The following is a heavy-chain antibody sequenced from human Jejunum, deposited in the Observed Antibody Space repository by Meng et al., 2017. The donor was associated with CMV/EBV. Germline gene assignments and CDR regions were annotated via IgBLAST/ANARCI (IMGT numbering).Heavy chain of an antibody. CDR1: GFTFDGDA. D-gene: IGHD6-6*01. CDR2: IGWNSGSI. J-gene: IGHJ4*02. V-gene: IGHV3-9*01. Sequence: AASGFTFDGDAMHWVRQAPGKGVEWVSGIGWNSGSIGYADSVRGRFTISRDNAKNSLYMQMNSRRAEDTALYYCAKESQQLVLDYWGQGTLVTVSS. CDR3: AKESQQLVLDY.